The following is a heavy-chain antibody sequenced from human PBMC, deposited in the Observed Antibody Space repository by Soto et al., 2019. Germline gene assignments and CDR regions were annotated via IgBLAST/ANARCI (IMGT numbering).Heavy chain of an antibody. Sequence: SQTLSLTCAISGDSVSSNSAAWNWIRQSPSRGLEWLGRTYHRSKWYRYYAVSVKSRITINPDTSKNQFSLQLNSVTLEDTAVYYCAIIHSSSSSDMDVWGQGTTVTVSS. CDR2: TYHRSKWYR. J-gene: IGHJ6*02. V-gene: IGHV6-1*01. D-gene: IGHD6-6*01. CDR1: GDSVSSNSAA. CDR3: AIIHSSSSSDMDV.